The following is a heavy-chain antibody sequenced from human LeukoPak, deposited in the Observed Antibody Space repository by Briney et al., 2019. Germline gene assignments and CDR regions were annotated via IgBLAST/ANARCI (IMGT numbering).Heavy chain of an antibody. CDR1: GYSISSGFY. J-gene: IGHJ6*03. Sequence: PSETLSLTCAVSGYSISSGFYWGWIRQPPGKGLEWIGTIYQSGSTYYNPSLKSRVAISVDTSKNQFSLTLSSVTAADTAIYYCARPRLRYYYYMDAWGKGTTVTVSS. CDR2: IYQSGST. V-gene: IGHV4-38-2*01. D-gene: IGHD6-25*01. CDR3: ARPRLRYYYYMDA.